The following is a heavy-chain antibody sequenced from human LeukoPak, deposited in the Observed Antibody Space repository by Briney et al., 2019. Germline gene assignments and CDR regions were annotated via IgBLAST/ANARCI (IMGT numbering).Heavy chain of an antibody. CDR1: GGSISSYY. CDR2: MYYSGST. Sequence: SETLSLTCTVSGGSISSYYWSWIRQPPGKGLEWIGSMYYSGSTNYKPSLKSRVTISVDTSKNQFSLKLSSVTAADTAVYYCARHAYYYDRSGSFEAFDIWGQGTMVTVSS. CDR3: ARHAYYYDRSGSFEAFDI. J-gene: IGHJ3*02. V-gene: IGHV4-59*08. D-gene: IGHD3-22*01.